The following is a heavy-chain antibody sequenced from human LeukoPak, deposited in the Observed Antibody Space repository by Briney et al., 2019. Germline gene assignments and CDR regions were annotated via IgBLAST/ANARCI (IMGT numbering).Heavy chain of an antibody. CDR1: GFTFSSYA. D-gene: IGHD6-6*01. J-gene: IGHJ6*03. CDR2: ISGSGGST. Sequence: GGSLRLSCAASGFTFSSYAMSWVRQAPGKGLEWVSAISGSGGSTYYADSVKGRFTISRDNSKNTLYLQMNSLRAEDTAVYYCAKTPYSSSFQYYYYMDVWGKGTTVTVSS. V-gene: IGHV3-23*01. CDR3: AKTPYSSSFQYYYYMDV.